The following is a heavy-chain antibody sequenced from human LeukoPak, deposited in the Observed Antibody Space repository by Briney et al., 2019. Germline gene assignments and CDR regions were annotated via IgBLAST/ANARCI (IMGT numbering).Heavy chain of an antibody. CDR2: MYGDMSDI. CDR1: GFIFSNSW. J-gene: IGHJ4*02. Sequence: GGSLRLSCEVSGFIFSNSWMHWVRQTPGKGLVWVSRMYGDMSDISYADSVKGRFTISRDNAKNTVYLQMDSLRGEDTAVYYCARDLGLRGSKWGQGTLVTVSS. CDR3: ARDLGLRGSK. V-gene: IGHV3-74*01. D-gene: IGHD4-23*01.